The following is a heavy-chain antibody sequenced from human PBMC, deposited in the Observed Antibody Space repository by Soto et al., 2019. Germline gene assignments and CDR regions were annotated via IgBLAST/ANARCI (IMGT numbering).Heavy chain of an antibody. CDR1: GGSISSGDYY. CDR3: ARLYDSSNYYGMDV. D-gene: IGHD3-22*01. CDR2: IYYSGST. V-gene: IGHV4-30-4*01. Sequence: SETLSLTCTVSGGSISSGDYYWSWIRQPPGKGLEWIGYIYYSGSTYYNPSLKSRVTISVDTSKNQFSLKLSSVTAADTAVYYCARLYDSSNYYGMDVWGQGTTVTVSS. J-gene: IGHJ6*02.